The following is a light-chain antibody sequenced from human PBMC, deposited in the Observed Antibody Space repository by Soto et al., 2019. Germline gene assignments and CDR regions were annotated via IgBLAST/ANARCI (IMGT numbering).Light chain of an antibody. Sequence: EIVLTQSPGTLSLSPGERATLSCRASQTVSSSYLAWYQQKPGQAPRLLIYGASTRAAGIPDRFSGSGSGTDFTLTISRLEXXXXXXXYCQQYGRSPPVKFGQGTKVEIK. V-gene: IGKV3-20*01. CDR2: GAS. CDR1: QTVSSSY. J-gene: IGKJ1*01. CDR3: QQYGRSPPVK.